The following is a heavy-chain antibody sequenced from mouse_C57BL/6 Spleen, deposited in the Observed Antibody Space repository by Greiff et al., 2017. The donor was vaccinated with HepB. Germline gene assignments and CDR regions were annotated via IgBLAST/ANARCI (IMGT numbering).Heavy chain of an antibody. CDR2: IDPNSGGT. D-gene: IGHD1-1*01. J-gene: IGHJ4*01. CDR3: VCYGSSYVNYAMDY. CDR1: GYTFTSYW. V-gene: IGHV1-62-3*01. Sequence: QVQLQQPGAELVKPGASVKLSCKASGYTFTSYWMHWVKQRPGRGLEWIGRIDPNSGGTTYNQKFKAKATLTVDKSSSTAYMQLKSLTSEDSAVYYCVCYGSSYVNYAMDYWGQGTSVTVAS.